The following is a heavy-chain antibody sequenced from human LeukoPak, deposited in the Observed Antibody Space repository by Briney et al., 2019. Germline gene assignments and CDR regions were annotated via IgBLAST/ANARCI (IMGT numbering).Heavy chain of an antibody. Sequence: ASVKVSCKASGYTFTSYGISWVRQAPGQGLHWMGWISGFNGNTNYAQKMQGRVTMTTDRSTSTAHMELRTLRSDDSAVYYCARDGAIGSGYYYSYYGMDVWGQGTTVTVSS. CDR1: GYTFTSYG. CDR3: ARDGAIGSGYYYSYYGMDV. CDR2: ISGFNGNT. J-gene: IGHJ6*02. V-gene: IGHV1-18*01. D-gene: IGHD3-22*01.